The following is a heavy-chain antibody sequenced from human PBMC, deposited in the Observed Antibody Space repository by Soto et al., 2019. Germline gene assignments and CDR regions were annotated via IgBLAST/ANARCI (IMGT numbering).Heavy chain of an antibody. V-gene: IGHV3-30*18. CDR3: AKGFFVGATTSPFES. CDR1: GFTFDNYG. CDR2: ISYDGKNQ. D-gene: IGHD1-26*01. Sequence: VRLVQSGGGVVQPGRALILACVASGFTFDNYGMHWVRQAPGQGLDWVAVISYDGKNQYYEGSVKGRFTISRDNSRNTLYLQMNNLRPEDTGVYYCAKGFFVGATTSPFESWGQGTLVAVST. J-gene: IGHJ4*02.